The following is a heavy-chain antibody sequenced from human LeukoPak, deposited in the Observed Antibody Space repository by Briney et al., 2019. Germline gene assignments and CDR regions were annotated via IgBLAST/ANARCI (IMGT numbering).Heavy chain of an antibody. D-gene: IGHD6-19*01. CDR1: GGSFSVYY. Sequence: SETLSLTCAVYGGSFSVYYWSWIRQPPGKGLEWIGEINHSGSTNYNPSLKSRVTISVDTSKNQFSLKLSSVTAADTAVYYCARVAVAGTSDYWGQGTLVTVSS. J-gene: IGHJ4*02. CDR2: INHSGST. V-gene: IGHV4-34*01. CDR3: ARVAVAGTSDY.